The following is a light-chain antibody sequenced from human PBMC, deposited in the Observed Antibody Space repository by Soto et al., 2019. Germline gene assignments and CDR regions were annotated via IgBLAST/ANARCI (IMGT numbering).Light chain of an antibody. CDR3: SSYTSSSTGV. CDR2: EVS. J-gene: IGLJ3*02. CDR1: SSDVGGYNY. V-gene: IGLV2-14*01. Sequence: QSALTQPASVSGSPGQSITISCTGTSSDVGGYNYVSWYQQHPGKATKLMIYEVSNRPSGVSNRFSGSKSGNTASLTISGLQAEDEADYYGSSYTSSSTGVFGGGTKQTVL.